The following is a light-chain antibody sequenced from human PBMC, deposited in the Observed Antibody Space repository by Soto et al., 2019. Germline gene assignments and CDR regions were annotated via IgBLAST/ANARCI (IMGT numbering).Light chain of an antibody. V-gene: IGLV3-25*03. CDR3: QSADSSGSYWV. CDR2: KDS. J-gene: IGLJ3*02. Sequence: SSELTQPPSVSVSPGQTARITCSGDALPKQYAYWYQQEPGQAPVLVIYKDSERPSGIPERFSGSSSGTTVTLTISGVQAEDEADYYCQSADSSGSYWVFGGGTKLTVL. CDR1: ALPKQY.